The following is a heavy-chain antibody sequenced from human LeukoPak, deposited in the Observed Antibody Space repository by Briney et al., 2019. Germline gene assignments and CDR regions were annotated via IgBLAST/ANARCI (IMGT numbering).Heavy chain of an antibody. D-gene: IGHD4-17*01. J-gene: IGHJ4*02. V-gene: IGHV4-30-4*01. CDR1: GGSISGDYY. Sequence: SETLSLTCTVSGGSISGDYYWSWIRQPPGKGLEWIGYIYYSGSTYYHPSLKSRVTISVDTSKNQFSLKLSSVTAADTAVYYCARGNTVPTLGYWGQGTLVTVSS. CDR2: IYYSGST. CDR3: ARGNTVPTLGY.